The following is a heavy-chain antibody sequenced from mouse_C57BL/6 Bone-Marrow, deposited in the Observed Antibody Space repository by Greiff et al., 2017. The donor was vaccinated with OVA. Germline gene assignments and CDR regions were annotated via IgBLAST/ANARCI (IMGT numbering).Heavy chain of an antibody. Sequence: QVQLQQPGAELVMPGASVKLSCKASGYTFTSYWMHWVKQRPGQGLEWIGEIDPSDSYTNYNQKFKGKSTLTVDKSSSTAYMQLSSLTSEDSAVYYCAREGGFDEDAIDYWGQGTSVTVSS. CDR2: IDPSDSYT. V-gene: IGHV1-69*01. CDR3: AREGGFDEDAIDY. J-gene: IGHJ4*01. CDR1: GYTFTSYW.